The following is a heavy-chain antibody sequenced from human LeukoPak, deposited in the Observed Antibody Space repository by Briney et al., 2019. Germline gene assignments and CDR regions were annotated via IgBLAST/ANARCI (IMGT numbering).Heavy chain of an antibody. D-gene: IGHD3-9*01. CDR3: ARRISDILTGYYFDY. CDR1: GYTFTSYG. CDR2: ISAYNGNT. Sequence: ASVKVSCKASGYTFTSYGISWVRQAPGQGLEWMGWISAYNGNTNYAQKFQGRVTMTTHTSTSTAYMELRSLRSDDTAVYYCARRISDILTGYYFDYWGQGTLVTVSS. J-gene: IGHJ4*02. V-gene: IGHV1-18*01.